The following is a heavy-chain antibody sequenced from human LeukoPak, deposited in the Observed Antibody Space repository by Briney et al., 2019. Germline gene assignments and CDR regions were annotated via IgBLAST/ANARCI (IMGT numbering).Heavy chain of an antibody. J-gene: IGHJ6*02. D-gene: IGHD3-16*01. Sequence: GGSLRLSCAASGFTFSSYWMHWVRQAPGKGLVWVSRINSDGSSTSYADSVKGRFTISRDNAKNTLYLQMNSLRAEDTAVYYCARSAFDGYYYYYGMDVWGQGTTVTVPS. CDR1: GFTFSSYW. CDR3: ARSAFDGYYYYYGMDV. CDR2: INSDGSST. V-gene: IGHV3-74*01.